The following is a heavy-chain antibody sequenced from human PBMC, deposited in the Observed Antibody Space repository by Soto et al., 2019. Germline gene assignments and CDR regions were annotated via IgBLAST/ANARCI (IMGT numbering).Heavy chain of an antibody. Sequence: QVQLVQSAAEVKKPGSSVKVSCKASGGTLSNYAFTWVRQAPGQGLEWMGWIIPIFNTANYAQKFQGRVTITADESTSTAYMEVNSLRSEYTAVYYCARVRPTDYVGNYNNGMDVWGQGTTVTVSS. J-gene: IGHJ6*02. CDR2: IIPIFNTA. CDR3: ARVRPTDYVGNYNNGMDV. V-gene: IGHV1-69*01. CDR1: GGTLSNYA. D-gene: IGHD4-17*01.